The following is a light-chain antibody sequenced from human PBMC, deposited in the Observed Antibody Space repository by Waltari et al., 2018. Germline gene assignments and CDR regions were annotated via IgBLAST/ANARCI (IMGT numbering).Light chain of an antibody. J-gene: IGLJ3*02. CDR1: SRDIVTSYY. CDR2: YVT. V-gene: IGLV2-8*01. Sequence: QSALTQPPSASGSPGQSVTISCTGTSRDIVTSYYVSSYQQRPGEVPKLFIYYVTTRPSAVPDRCSAAKSCNTASPTVSGLQVQDDGHYYCSSYAGSSGFVMFGGGTKLTVL. CDR3: SSYAGSSGFVM.